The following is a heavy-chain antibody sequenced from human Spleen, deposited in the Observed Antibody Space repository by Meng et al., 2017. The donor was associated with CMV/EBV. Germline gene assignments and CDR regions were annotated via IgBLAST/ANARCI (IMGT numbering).Heavy chain of an antibody. D-gene: IGHD2-2*01. Sequence: ASVKVSCKASGYTLTDYYIHWVRQAPGQGLEWMGWLNPNTGDTKYAQTFQGTVTLTRDRSINTAYMGLSGHLSDDTAVYYCAKTSRPAARGRIPPSDFYFDLWGRGTLVTVSS. CDR1: GYTLTDYY. J-gene: IGHJ2*01. V-gene: IGHV1-2*02. CDR2: LNPNTGDT. CDR3: AKTSRPAARGRIPPSDFYFDL.